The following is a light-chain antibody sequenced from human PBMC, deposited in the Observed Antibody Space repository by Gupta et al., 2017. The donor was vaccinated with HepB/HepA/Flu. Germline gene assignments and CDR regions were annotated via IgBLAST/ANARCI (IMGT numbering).Light chain of an antibody. V-gene: IGKV3-15*01. CDR2: GAS. CDR1: QSLTSN. CDR3: QQYNKWPPIT. J-gene: IGKJ5*01. Sequence: EIVMTQSPATLSVSPGERATLSCRASQSLTSNLSWYQQKPGQAPRLLIYGASTRATGIPARFSGSGSGKEFTLTISSRQSEDFAGYYCQQYNKWPPITFGQGTXLEIK.